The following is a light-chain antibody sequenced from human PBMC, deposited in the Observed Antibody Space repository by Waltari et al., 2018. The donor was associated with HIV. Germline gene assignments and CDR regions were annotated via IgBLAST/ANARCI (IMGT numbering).Light chain of an antibody. V-gene: IGLV2-8*01. J-gene: IGLJ2*01. Sequence: QSALTQPPSASGSPGQSVTISCTGSSSDVGGYKYVSWYQQHPGKAPKLIISEVTKRPSGFPDRCSGSKSGNTASLTVSGLQAEDEADYFCTSYAGSFKGVVFGGGTKLTVL. CDR3: TSYAGSFKGVV. CDR2: EVT. CDR1: SSDVGGYKY.